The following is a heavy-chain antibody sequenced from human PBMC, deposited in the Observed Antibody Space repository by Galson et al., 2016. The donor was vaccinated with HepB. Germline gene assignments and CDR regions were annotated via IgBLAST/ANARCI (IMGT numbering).Heavy chain of an antibody. D-gene: IGHD3-16*01. CDR3: ARDGVEGSSSVFYFDY. J-gene: IGHJ4*02. V-gene: IGHV3-21*01. Sequence: SLRLSCAASGFSFSSYSLNWVRQAPGKGLEWVASISSESRYIYYADSVRGRFTISRDNANSSVFLQMTSLRVEDTALYYCARDGVEGSSSVFYFDYWGQGSFVTVSS. CDR1: GFSFSSYS. CDR2: ISSESRYI.